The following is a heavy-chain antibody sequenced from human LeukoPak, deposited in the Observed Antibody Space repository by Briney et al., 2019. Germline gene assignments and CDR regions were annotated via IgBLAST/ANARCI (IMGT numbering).Heavy chain of an antibody. CDR1: GFTFSSYA. V-gene: IGHV3-23*01. D-gene: IGHD6-13*01. J-gene: IGHJ4*02. CDR3: AEATQQPVRKLYFDY. CDR2: ISGSGGST. Sequence: GGSLRLSCAASGFTFSSYAMSWVRQAPGRGLEWVSAISGSGGSTYYADSVKGRFTNSRDNSKNTLYLQMNSLRAEDTAVYYCAEATQQPVRKLYFDYWGQGTLVTVSS.